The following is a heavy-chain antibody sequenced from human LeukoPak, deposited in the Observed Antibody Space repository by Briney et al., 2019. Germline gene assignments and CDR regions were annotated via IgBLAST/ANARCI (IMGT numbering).Heavy chain of an antibody. V-gene: IGHV4-4*02. CDR3: ARDWGSSGGLGVGY. Sequence: SGTLSLTCAVSGGSVSRSNWWNWVRQPPGKGLEWIGEIHHSGSTNYNPSLKSRVTMSVDKSKNQFSLKLSSVTAADTAVYYCARDWGSSGGLGVGYWGQGALVTVSS. CDR2: IHHSGST. D-gene: IGHD6-19*01. CDR1: GGSVSRSNW. J-gene: IGHJ4*02.